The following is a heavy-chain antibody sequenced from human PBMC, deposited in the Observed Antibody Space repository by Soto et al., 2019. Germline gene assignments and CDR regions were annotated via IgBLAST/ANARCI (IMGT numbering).Heavy chain of an antibody. J-gene: IGHJ4*02. Sequence: ASVKASCKASGYTFSSYGISWVRQAPGQGLEWMGWISAYNVNTNYAQKFQGRVTMTTDTSTSTAFMELRSLRSDDTAVYYCARALAATAMSYFDYWGQGTLVTVSS. D-gene: IGHD6-13*01. CDR3: ARALAATAMSYFDY. CDR2: ISAYNVNT. CDR1: GYTFSSYG. V-gene: IGHV1-18*01.